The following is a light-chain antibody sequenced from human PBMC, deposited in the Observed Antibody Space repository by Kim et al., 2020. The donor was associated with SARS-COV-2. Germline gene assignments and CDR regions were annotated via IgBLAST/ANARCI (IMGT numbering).Light chain of an antibody. J-gene: IGLJ1*01. Sequence: GESITITCTRTSSGVGGYNYVSWYQQHPGKAPKLMIYDVSNRPSGVSNRFSGSKSGNTASLTISGLQAEDEADYYCSSYTSSSTYVFGTGTKVTVL. V-gene: IGLV2-14*03. CDR1: SSGVGGYNY. CDR2: DVS. CDR3: SSYTSSSTYV.